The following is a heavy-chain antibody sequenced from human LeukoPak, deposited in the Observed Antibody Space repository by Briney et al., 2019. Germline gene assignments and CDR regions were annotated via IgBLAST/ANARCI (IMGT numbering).Heavy chain of an antibody. CDR3: ARMYSSGWYSYCGMDV. J-gene: IGHJ6*02. CDR1: GYTFTSYD. V-gene: IGHV1-8*01. D-gene: IGHD6-19*01. CDR2: MNPNSGNT. Sequence: ASVKVSCKASGYTFTSYDINWVRQATGQGLEWMGWMNPNSGNTGYAQKFQGRVTMTRNTSISTAYMELSSLRSEDTAVYYCARMYSSGWYSYCGMDVWGQGTTVTVSS.